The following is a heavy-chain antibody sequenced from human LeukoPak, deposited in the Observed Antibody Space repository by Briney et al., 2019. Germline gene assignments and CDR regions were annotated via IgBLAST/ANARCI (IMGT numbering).Heavy chain of an antibody. CDR1: GGSISSYY. CDR2: IYHSGST. CDR3: ARGENWFDP. V-gene: IGHV4-59*12. Sequence: SETLSLTCTVSGGSISSYYWSWIRQPPGKGLEWIGSIYHSGSTYYNPSLKSRVTTSIDTSKNQFSLKLSSVTAADTAVYYCARGENWFDPWGQGTLVTVSS. J-gene: IGHJ5*02.